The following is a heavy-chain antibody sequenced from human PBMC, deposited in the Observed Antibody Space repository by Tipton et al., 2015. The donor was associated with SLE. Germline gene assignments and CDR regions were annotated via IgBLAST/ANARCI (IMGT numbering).Heavy chain of an antibody. Sequence: SGVTVNSHYMSWVRQAPGKGLEWVSGFYSGGSTLYADSVKGRFTISRDNSKNTLYLQMNSLRVEDTAVYYCARGGSPNPNYGMDVWGQGTTVTVSS. V-gene: IGHV3-66*02. D-gene: IGHD3-10*01. J-gene: IGHJ6*02. CDR1: GVTVNSHY. CDR2: FYSGGST. CDR3: ARGGSPNPNYGMDV.